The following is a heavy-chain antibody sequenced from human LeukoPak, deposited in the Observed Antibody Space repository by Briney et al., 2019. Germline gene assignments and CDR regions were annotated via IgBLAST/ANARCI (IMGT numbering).Heavy chain of an antibody. V-gene: IGHV3-66*01. CDR3: ATGSGSYYPRGASDI. Sequence: GGSLRLSCAASGFTVSSNYMSWVRQAPGKGLEWVSVIYSGGSTYYADSVKGRFTISRDNSKNTLYLQMNSLRAEDTAVYYCATGSGSYYPRGASDIWGQGTMVTVSS. J-gene: IGHJ3*02. CDR1: GFTVSSNY. D-gene: IGHD3-10*01. CDR2: IYSGGST.